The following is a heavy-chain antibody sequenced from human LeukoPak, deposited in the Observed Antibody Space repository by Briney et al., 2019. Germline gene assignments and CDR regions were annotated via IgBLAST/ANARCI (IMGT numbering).Heavy chain of an antibody. CDR3: AREGYCSSTSCAYGMDV. CDR1: GFIFSSYA. D-gene: IGHD2-2*01. J-gene: IGHJ6*02. Sequence: GGSLRLSCAASGFIFSSYAMSWVRQAPGKGLEWVSALSGSGGNTYYADSVKGRFTISRDNSKSTLYLQMNSLRAEDTAFYYCAREGYCSSTSCAYGMDVWGQGTTVTVSS. CDR2: LSGSGGNT. V-gene: IGHV3-23*01.